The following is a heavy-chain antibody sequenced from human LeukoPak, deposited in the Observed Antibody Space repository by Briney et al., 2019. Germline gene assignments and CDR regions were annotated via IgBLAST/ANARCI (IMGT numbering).Heavy chain of an antibody. D-gene: IGHD5-24*01. CDR3: ARADGYTPNFDY. V-gene: IGHV3-30*02. CDR2: IRYDGSNK. J-gene: IGHJ4*02. CDR1: GFAFSSYG. Sequence: GGSLRLSCAASGFAFSSYGMHWVRQAPGKGLEWVAFIRYDGSNKYYADSVKGRFTISRDNSKNTLYLQMNSLRAEDTAVYYCARADGYTPNFDYWGQGTLVTVSS.